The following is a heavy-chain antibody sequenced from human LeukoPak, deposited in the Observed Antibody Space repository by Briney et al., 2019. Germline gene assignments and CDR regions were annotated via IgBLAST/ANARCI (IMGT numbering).Heavy chain of an antibody. V-gene: IGHV3-23*01. J-gene: IGHJ5*02. CDR3: AKDQSSVVQGWFDP. Sequence: GGSLRLSCAASGFTFTSYAMSWVRQAPGKGLEWVSAITGTGGSTYYAASVKGRFTVSRDNSKNTLYLQMSSLRAEDTAMYYCAKDQSSVVQGWFDPWGQGTLVTVSS. CDR2: ITGTGGST. CDR1: GFTFTSYA. D-gene: IGHD4-23*01.